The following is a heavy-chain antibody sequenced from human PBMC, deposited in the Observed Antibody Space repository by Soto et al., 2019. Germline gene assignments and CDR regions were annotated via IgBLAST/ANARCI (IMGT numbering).Heavy chain of an antibody. J-gene: IGHJ2*01. CDR2: ISGSGGST. D-gene: IGHD6-6*01. V-gene: IGHV3-23*01. Sequence: EVQLLESGRGLVQPGGSLRLSCAASGFTFSSYAMSWVRQAPGKGLEWVSAISGSGGSTYYADSVKGRFTISRDNSKNTLYLQMNSLRAEDTAVYYCAKDRGAARVYWYFDLWGRGTLVTVSS. CDR3: AKDRGAARVYWYFDL. CDR1: GFTFSSYA.